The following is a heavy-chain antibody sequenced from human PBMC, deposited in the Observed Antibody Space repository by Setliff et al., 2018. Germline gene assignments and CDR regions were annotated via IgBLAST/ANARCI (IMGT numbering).Heavy chain of an antibody. CDR1: GYTFTSYY. D-gene: IGHD6-19*01. J-gene: IGHJ3*02. CDR2: INPSGGTT. V-gene: IGHV1-46*01. CDR3: AKAGAIGAWYEDALDM. Sequence: ASVKVSCKASGYTFTSYYMHWVRQAPGQGLEWMGLINPSGGTTGYAQRFQDRVDMTRDTSTSTVEMELSSLKSEDTAVYYCAKAGAIGAWYEDALDMWGQGTMVTVSS.